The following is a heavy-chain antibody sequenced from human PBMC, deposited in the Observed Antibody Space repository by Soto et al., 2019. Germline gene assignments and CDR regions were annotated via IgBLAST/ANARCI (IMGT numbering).Heavy chain of an antibody. Sequence: GASVKVSCKASHYSFARYGISWVRQAPGQGLEWMGWTSTYNSNTKYAQKFQGRVTMTTDTPTSTAYMNLRSLTSDDTAVYYCAREGYCSSGSCALYSHDFFGMDVWGQGTTVTVS. D-gene: IGHD2-15*01. CDR2: TSTYNSNT. CDR3: AREGYCSSGSCALYSHDFFGMDV. CDR1: HYSFARYG. J-gene: IGHJ6*02. V-gene: IGHV1-18*01.